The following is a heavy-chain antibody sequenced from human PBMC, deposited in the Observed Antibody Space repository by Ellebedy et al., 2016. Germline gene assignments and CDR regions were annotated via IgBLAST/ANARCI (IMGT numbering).Heavy chain of an antibody. Sequence: GESLKISCAASGFTFSAYSMNWVRQAPGKGLEWISFISTSSSSKYYADSVRGRFTISRDNAKNSLYLQMNSLRDDDTAVFYCARDYSSSSGRAFDMWGQGTIVTVSS. V-gene: IGHV3-48*02. CDR2: ISTSSSSK. D-gene: IGHD6-6*01. CDR1: GFTFSAYS. CDR3: ARDYSSSSGRAFDM. J-gene: IGHJ3*02.